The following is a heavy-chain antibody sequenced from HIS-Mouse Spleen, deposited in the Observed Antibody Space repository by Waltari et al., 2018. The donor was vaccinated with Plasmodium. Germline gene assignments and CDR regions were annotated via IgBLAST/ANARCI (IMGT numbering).Heavy chain of an antibody. CDR3: ARLVVVASKDSY. D-gene: IGHD2-15*01. J-gene: IGHJ4*02. Sequence: QVQLQQWGAGLLKPSETLSLPCAVYGGSLSGYYWSWIRQPPGKGLAWIGEMNHIGSTTYNPALKSRGTRSVDTSKNQVALRLSPVAAADTAVYYCARLVVVASKDSYWGQGTLVTVSS. CDR1: GGSLSGYY. V-gene: IGHV4-34*01. CDR2: MNHIGST.